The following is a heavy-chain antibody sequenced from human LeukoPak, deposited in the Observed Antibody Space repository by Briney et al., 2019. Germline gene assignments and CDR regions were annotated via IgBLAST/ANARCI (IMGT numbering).Heavy chain of an antibody. CDR1: GGSFSGYH. D-gene: IGHD4-23*01. CDR3: ARDPTTVVTTPYYFDF. J-gene: IGHJ4*02. V-gene: IGHV4-34*01. Sequence: SETLSLTCAVHGGSFSGYHWNWIRQSPGKGLEWIGEINDRGHTNYNPSLESRITISVDTSKKQFSLNLSSVTAADTAVYYCARDPTTVVTTPYYFDFGGEGTLVTVSS. CDR2: INDRGHT.